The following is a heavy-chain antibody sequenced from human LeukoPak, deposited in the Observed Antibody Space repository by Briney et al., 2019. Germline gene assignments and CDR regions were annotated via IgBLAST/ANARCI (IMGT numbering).Heavy chain of an antibody. V-gene: IGHV3-69-1*01. D-gene: IGHD2-15*01. Sequence: GGSLRLSCAASGFTFSISNMNWVRQAPGKGLEWVSYISAGGTIYYADSVRGRFTISRDNSKNTLYLQMNSLRAEDTAVYYCAKDRVVAALLIFDYWGQGTLVTVSS. CDR3: AKDRVVAALLIFDY. CDR1: GFTFSISN. J-gene: IGHJ4*02. CDR2: ISAGGTI.